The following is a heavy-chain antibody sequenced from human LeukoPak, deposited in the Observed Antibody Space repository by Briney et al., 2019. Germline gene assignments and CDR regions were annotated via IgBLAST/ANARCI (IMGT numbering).Heavy chain of an antibody. CDR3: AKDRCTNGVCYGSYP. D-gene: IGHD2-8*01. Sequence: GGSLRLSCAASGFAFSTYAMSWVRQAPGKGLEWVSAISGSGGSTYYADSVKGRFTISRDNSKNTLYLQMNSLRAEDTAVYYCAKDRCTNGVCYGSYPWGQGTLVTVSS. V-gene: IGHV3-23*01. CDR2: ISGSGGST. J-gene: IGHJ5*02. CDR1: GFAFSTYA.